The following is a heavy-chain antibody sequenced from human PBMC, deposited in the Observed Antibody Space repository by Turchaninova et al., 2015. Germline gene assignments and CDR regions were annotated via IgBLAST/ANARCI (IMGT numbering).Heavy chain of an antibody. CDR3: AKDCGYYCFDY. CDR1: GFTVSNYG. V-gene: IGHV3-30*02. D-gene: IGHD2-15*01. CDR2: IRFDGNNE. Sequence: VQLVGSGGGVVQPGGSLRLSWAALGFTVSNYGMYWVRQAPGKGREWVSFIRFDGNNEYYADSVKGRFTISRDTSKNTLYLQMNSLRPEDTAVYYCAKDCGYYCFDYWGQGTLVTVSS. J-gene: IGHJ4*02.